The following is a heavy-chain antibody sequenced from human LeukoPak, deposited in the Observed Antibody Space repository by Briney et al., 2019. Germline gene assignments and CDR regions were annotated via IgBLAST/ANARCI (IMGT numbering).Heavy chain of an antibody. CDR2: ISGSGGST. CDR1: GFTFSSYG. V-gene: IGHV3-23*01. D-gene: IGHD6-13*01. CDR3: ATAAGDY. J-gene: IGHJ4*02. Sequence: PGGTLRLSCGASGFTFSSYGMSWVRQAPGKGLEWVSGISGSGGSTAFADSVKGRFTISRDNSKNTLYLQMNSLRAEDTAVYYCATAAGDYWGQGTLVTVSS.